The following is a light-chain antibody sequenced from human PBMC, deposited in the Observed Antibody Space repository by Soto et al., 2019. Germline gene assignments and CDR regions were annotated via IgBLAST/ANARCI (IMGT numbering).Light chain of an antibody. V-gene: IGKV3-20*01. Sequence: EFVLTQSPGTLSLSPGERATLSCRASQTVRNNYLAWYQQKPGQAPKLLIYDASSRATGIPDRFSGGGSGTDFILTISRLEPEDFAVYYCQQFSSYPLTFGRGTKVEIK. CDR1: QTVRNNY. J-gene: IGKJ4*01. CDR3: QQFSSYPLT. CDR2: DAS.